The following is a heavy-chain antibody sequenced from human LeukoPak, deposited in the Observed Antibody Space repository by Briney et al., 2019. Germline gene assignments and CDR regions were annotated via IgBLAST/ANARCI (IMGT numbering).Heavy chain of an antibody. Sequence: ASVKVSCKASGGTFSSYAISWVRQAPGQGLEWMGRIIPILGIANYAQKFQGRVTITADKSTSTAYMELSSLRSEDTAVYYCARGPRLYDFWSGYYGGDDAFDIWGQGTMVTVSS. D-gene: IGHD3-3*01. CDR3: ARGPRLYDFWSGYYGGDDAFDI. CDR2: IIPILGIA. J-gene: IGHJ3*02. CDR1: GGTFSSYA. V-gene: IGHV1-69*04.